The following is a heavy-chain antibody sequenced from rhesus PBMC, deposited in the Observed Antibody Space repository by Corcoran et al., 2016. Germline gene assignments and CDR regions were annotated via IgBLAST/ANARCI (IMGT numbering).Heavy chain of an antibody. V-gene: IGHV3S18*01. CDR1: GFSFSDYY. CDR3: ARDSITGTTRYGLDS. D-gene: IGHD1-26*01. CDR2: IRYTGGST. Sequence: EVQLVESGGGLAKSGGSLRLSCAASGFSFSDYYMYWVRQAPGKGLEWVSGIRYTGGSTYYADSVKGRFTISRENAKNTLYLQMDSLRAEDTAVYYCARDSITGTTRYGLDSWGQGVVVTVSS. J-gene: IGHJ6*01.